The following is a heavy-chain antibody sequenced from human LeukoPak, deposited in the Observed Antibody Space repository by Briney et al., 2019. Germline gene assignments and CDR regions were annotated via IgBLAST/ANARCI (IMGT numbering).Heavy chain of an antibody. D-gene: IGHD6-19*01. CDR1: GFTFSSTY. J-gene: IGHJ4*02. CDR3: ARGGQYSSGWYLDL. CDR2: IYSGGST. Sequence: GGSLRLSCAASGFTFSSTYMSWVRQAPGKGLQWVSVIYSGGSTYYADSVKGRFTISRDNSKNTLYLQMNSLRADDTAVYYCARGGQYSSGWYLDLWGQGTLVTVSS. V-gene: IGHV3-66*01.